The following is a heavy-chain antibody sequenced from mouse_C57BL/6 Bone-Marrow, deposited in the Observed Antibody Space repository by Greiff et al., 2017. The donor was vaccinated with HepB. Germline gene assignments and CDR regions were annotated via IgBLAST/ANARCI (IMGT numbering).Heavy chain of an antibody. CDR1: GFTFSDFY. V-gene: IGHV7-1*01. CDR3: ARLDY. Sequence: DVQLVESGGGLVQSGRSLRLSCATSGFTFSDFYMEWVRQAPGKGLEWIAASRNKANDYTTEYSASVKGRFIVSRDTSQSILYLQMNALRAEDTAIYYCARLDYWGQGTSVTVSS. CDR2: SRNKANDYTT. J-gene: IGHJ4*01.